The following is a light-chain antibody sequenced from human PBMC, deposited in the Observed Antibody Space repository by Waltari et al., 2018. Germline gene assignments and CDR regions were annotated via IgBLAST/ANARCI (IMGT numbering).Light chain of an antibody. CDR1: QSLLHSHGKIF. V-gene: IGKV2-28*01. CDR2: LGS. CDR3: MQALQTPYT. Sequence: DIVMTQSPLSLPVTPGEPASISCRSSQSLLHSHGKIFFDWYLQKPGQSPQLLIYLGSNRASGVPDRFSGSRSGTDFTLKISRVEAEDVGVYYCMQALQTPYTFGQGTKLEIK. J-gene: IGKJ2*01.